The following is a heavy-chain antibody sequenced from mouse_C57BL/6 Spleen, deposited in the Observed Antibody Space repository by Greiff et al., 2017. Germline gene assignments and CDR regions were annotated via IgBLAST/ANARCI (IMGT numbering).Heavy chain of an antibody. V-gene: IGHV2-6-1*01. CDR3: ARHGGDYSYAMDY. D-gene: IGHD2-13*01. Sequence: QVQLQQSGPGLVAPSQSLSITCTVSGFSLTSYGVHWVRQPPGKGLEWLVVIWSDGSTTYNSALKSRLSISKDNSKSQVFLKMNSLQTDDTAMYYCARHGGDYSYAMDYWGQGTSVTVSS. J-gene: IGHJ4*01. CDR2: IWSDGST. CDR1: GFSLTSYG.